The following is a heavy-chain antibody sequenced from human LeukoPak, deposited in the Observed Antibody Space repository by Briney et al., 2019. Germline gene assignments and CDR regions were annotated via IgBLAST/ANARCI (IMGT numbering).Heavy chain of an antibody. Sequence: SALTLVNPTQTLTLTCTFSGFSLRTPGMGVTWIRQSPGKATEWLARDDWNDDKFYTTSLKSRLTISKDTFKNQVVLTMTNMGPVDTATYYCARLYGTGWYDYWGQGTLVTVSS. CDR2: DDWNDDK. CDR1: GFSLRTPGMG. CDR3: ARLYGTGWYDY. V-gene: IGHV2-70*04. J-gene: IGHJ4*02. D-gene: IGHD6-19*01.